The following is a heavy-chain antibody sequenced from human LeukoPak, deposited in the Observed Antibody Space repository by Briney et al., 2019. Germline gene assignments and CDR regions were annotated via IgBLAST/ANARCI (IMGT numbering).Heavy chain of an antibody. CDR3: ARGVPSHPRLGQRYTVITGYYYMDV. J-gene: IGHJ6*03. V-gene: IGHV1-69*01. D-gene: IGHD4-11*01. Sequence: GSSVKVSCKASGGTFSTYAINWVRQAPGQGLEWMGGIIPIFGTANYAQKFQGRVAITADESTSTAYMELSSLRSEDTAVYYCARGVPSHPRLGQRYTVITGYYYMDVWGKGTTVTVSS. CDR1: GGTFSTYA. CDR2: IIPIFGTA.